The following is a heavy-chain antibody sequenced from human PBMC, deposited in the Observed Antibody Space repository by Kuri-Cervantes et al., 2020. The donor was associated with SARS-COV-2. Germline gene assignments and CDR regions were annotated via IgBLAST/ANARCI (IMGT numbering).Heavy chain of an antibody. J-gene: IGHJ4*02. CDR3: ARVAAAGGLDY. V-gene: IGHV3-53*01. Sequence: LSLTCAASGFTVSSNYMSWVRQAPGKGLEWVSVIYSGGSTYYADSVKGRFTISRDNAKNSLYLQMNSLGAEDTAVYYCARVAAAGGLDYWGQGTLVTVSS. CDR2: IYSGGST. D-gene: IGHD6-13*01. CDR1: GFTVSSNY.